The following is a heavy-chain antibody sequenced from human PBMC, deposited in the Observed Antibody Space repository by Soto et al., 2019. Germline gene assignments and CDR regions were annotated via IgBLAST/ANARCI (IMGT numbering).Heavy chain of an antibody. V-gene: IGHV4-59*01. CDR3: ARVHVDYWYFDL. Sequence: QVQLQESGPGLVKPSETLSLTCTVSGGSISSYYWSWIRQPPGKGLEWIGYIYYSGSTNHNPSLKSRATISVDTSKNQCSLNLRSVAAADTAVYYCARVHVDYWYFDLWGRGTLVTVSS. J-gene: IGHJ2*01. CDR1: GGSISSYY. CDR2: IYYSGST.